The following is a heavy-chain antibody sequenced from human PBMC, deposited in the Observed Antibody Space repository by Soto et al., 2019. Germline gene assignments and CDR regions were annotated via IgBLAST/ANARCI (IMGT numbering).Heavy chain of an antibody. CDR2: IYPADSDT. CDR1: GYTFTTHW. D-gene: IGHD1-1*01. Sequence: PGESLKISCQGSGYTFTTHWFAWVRQLPGKGLEWMGVIYPADSDTRYSPSFQGQVTISADKSVTTAYLQWRSLRASDTAIYYCARLQAIELGTIRGAFDIWGQGTRVTVSS. CDR3: ARLQAIELGTIRGAFDI. V-gene: IGHV5-51*01. J-gene: IGHJ3*02.